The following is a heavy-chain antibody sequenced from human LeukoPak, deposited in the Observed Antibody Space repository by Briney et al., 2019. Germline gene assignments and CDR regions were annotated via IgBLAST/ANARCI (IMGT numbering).Heavy chain of an antibody. CDR1: GGSISSGGYY. J-gene: IGHJ4*02. CDR3: ARVRDRLFDY. CDR2: IYYSGST. V-gene: IGHV4-31*03. D-gene: IGHD6-25*01. Sequence: SGTLSLTCTVSGGSISSGGYYWSWIRQHPGKGLEWIGYIYYSGSTYYNPSLKSRVTISVDTSKNQFSLKLSSVTAADTAVYYCARVRDRLFDYWGQGTLVTVSS.